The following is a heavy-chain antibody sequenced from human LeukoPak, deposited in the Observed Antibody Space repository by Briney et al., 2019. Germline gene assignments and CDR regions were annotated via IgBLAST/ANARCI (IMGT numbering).Heavy chain of an antibody. J-gene: IGHJ4*02. CDR2: IYSGGST. D-gene: IGHD5-24*01. CDR1: GFTFNYYA. CDR3: ARDGDGYNSY. V-gene: IGHV3-66*01. Sequence: PGGSLRLSCAASGFTFNYYAMSWVRQAPGKGLEWVSVIYSGGSTYYADSVKGRFTISRDNSKNTLYLQMNSLGAEDTAVYYCARDGDGYNSYWGQGTLVTVSS.